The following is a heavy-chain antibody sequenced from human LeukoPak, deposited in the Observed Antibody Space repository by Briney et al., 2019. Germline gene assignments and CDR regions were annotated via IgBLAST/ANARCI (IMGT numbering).Heavy chain of an antibody. J-gene: IGHJ3*02. CDR1: GFPFSSFG. D-gene: IGHD4-23*01. CDR2: TSYDGGNK. V-gene: IGHV3-30*18. Sequence: QPGRSLRLSCAASGFPFSSFGTHWVRQAPGKGLEWVAVTSYDGGNKYHADSVKGRFTISRDNSKNTLYLQMNSLRAEDTAVYYCAKDYGGNNYDAFDIWGQGTMVAVSS. CDR3: AKDYGGNNYDAFDI.